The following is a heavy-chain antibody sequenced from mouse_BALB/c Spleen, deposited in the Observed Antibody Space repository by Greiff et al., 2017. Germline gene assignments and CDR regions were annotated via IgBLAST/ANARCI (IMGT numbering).Heavy chain of an antibody. Sequence: EVKLVESGGGLVKPGGSLKLSCAASGFTFSSYAMSWVRQTPEKRLEWVASISSGGSTYYPDSVKGRFTISRDNARNILYLQMSSLRSEDTAMYYCARGRTTAPYAMDYWGQGTSVTVSS. CDR3: ARGRTTAPYAMDY. V-gene: IGHV5-6-5*01. J-gene: IGHJ4*01. CDR2: ISSGGST. CDR1: GFTFSSYA. D-gene: IGHD1-2*01.